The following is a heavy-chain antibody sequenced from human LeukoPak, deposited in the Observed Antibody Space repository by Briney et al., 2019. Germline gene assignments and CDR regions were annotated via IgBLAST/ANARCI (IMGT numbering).Heavy chain of an antibody. Sequence: SETLSLTCTVSGGSVSSGSYYWSWIRQPPGKGLEWIGYIYYSGSTNYNPSLKSRVTISVDTSKNQFSLKLSSVTAADTAVYYCARDPEYDFWSGYSKFDAFDIWGQGTMVTVSS. J-gene: IGHJ3*02. CDR1: GGSVSSGSYY. CDR2: IYYSGST. D-gene: IGHD3-3*01. CDR3: ARDPEYDFWSGYSKFDAFDI. V-gene: IGHV4-61*01.